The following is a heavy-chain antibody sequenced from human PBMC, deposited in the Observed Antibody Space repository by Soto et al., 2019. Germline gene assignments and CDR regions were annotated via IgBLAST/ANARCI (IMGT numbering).Heavy chain of an antibody. D-gene: IGHD3-22*01. Sequence: GGALGPSCGAPGVTFSSYKRNWVRHGPGKGLEGISYISSGSGTIYYADSVKARFTISRDNAKNSLYLQMNSLRAEDTAVYYCARDQYYYDISGYAFDIWGQGTMVTVSS. CDR1: GVTFSSYK. V-gene: IGHV3-48*01. CDR2: ISSGSGTI. CDR3: ARDQYYYDISGYAFDI. J-gene: IGHJ3*02.